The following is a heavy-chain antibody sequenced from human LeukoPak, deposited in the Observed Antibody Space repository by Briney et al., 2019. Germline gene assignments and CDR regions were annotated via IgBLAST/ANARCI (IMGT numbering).Heavy chain of an antibody. Sequence: PSETLSLTCTVSGGSVSSGSYYWSWIRQPPGKGLEWIGYIYYSGSTNYNPSLKSRVTISLDTSKNQFSLKLSSVTAADTAVYYCARVLAGTTTDHWDQGTLVTVSS. D-gene: IGHD1-14*01. J-gene: IGHJ4*02. V-gene: IGHV4-61*01. CDR3: ARVLAGTTTDH. CDR2: IYYSGST. CDR1: GGSVSSGSYY.